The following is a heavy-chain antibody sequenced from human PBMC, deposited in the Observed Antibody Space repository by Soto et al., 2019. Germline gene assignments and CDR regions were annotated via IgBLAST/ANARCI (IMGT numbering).Heavy chain of an antibody. CDR1: GGSISSDIYY. V-gene: IGHV4-39*07. CDR2: IYYSGNT. CDR3: ARGGGDDILTGYYVGFALFDP. D-gene: IGHD3-9*01. Sequence: SETLSLTCTVSGGSISSDIYYWGWIRQPPGKGLEWIGNIYYSGNTYYNPSLRSRVTISVDTSKNQFSLRPSSVTAADTAVYYCARGGGDDILTGYYVGFALFDPWGQGTLVTVSS. J-gene: IGHJ5*02.